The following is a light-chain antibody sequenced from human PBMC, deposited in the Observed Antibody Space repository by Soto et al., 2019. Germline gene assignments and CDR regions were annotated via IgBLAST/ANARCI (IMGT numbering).Light chain of an antibody. CDR1: QSVSSY. Sequence: EIVLTQSPATRSLSPGERATLSCRASQSVSSYLAWYQQKPGQAPRLLIYDASNRATGIPARFSGSGSGTDFTLTISSLEPVDFAVYYCQQRSNWPPRTFGPGTKVDIK. J-gene: IGKJ3*01. CDR3: QQRSNWPPRT. V-gene: IGKV3-11*01. CDR2: DAS.